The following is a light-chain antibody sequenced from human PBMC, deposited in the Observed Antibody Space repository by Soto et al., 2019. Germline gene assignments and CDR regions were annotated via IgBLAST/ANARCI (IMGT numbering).Light chain of an antibody. Sequence: QAVLTQPPSVSEAPGQRVTISCTGSSSNIGAGYEAHWYQPDPGTAPKLLIYENNNRPSGVPDRFSGSRSGTSASLAITGLQAEDGAEYYCQSYESSLSGYVFGTGTKLPVL. CDR1: SSNIGAGYE. V-gene: IGLV1-40*01. CDR3: QSYESSLSGYV. CDR2: ENN. J-gene: IGLJ1*01.